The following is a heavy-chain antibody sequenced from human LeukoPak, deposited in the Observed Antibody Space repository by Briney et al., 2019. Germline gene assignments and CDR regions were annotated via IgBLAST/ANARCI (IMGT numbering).Heavy chain of an antibody. Sequence: SETLSLTCTVSGGSISSSSYYWGWIRQPPGKGLEWIGSIYYSGSTYYNPSLKSRVTISVDTSKNQFSLKLSSVTAADTAVYYCARGNDFWSGYYTVDYWGQGTLVTVSS. V-gene: IGHV4-39*07. CDR3: ARGNDFWSGYYTVDY. J-gene: IGHJ4*02. CDR2: IYYSGST. CDR1: GGSISSSSYY. D-gene: IGHD3-3*01.